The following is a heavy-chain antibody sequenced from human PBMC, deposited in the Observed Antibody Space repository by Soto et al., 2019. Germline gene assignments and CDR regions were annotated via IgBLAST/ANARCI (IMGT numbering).Heavy chain of an antibody. CDR1: GYTFTGYY. D-gene: IGHD3-3*01. CDR2: INPNSGGT. J-gene: IGHJ6*02. Sequence: ASVKVSCKASGYTFTGYYMHWVRQAPGQGLEWMGWINPNSGGTNYAQKFQGWVTMTRDTSISTAYMELSRLRSDDTAVYYCARGPPVAIFGVVTSNRMDVWGQGTTCTVPS. V-gene: IGHV1-2*04. CDR3: ARGPPVAIFGVVTSNRMDV.